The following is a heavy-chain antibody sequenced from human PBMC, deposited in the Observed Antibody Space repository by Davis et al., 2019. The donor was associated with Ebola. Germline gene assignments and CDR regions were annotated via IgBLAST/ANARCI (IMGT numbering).Heavy chain of an antibody. CDR1: VYTFISYD. V-gene: IGHV1-8*01. CDR2: MNPNSGKT. Sequence: ASVKVSCKASVYTFISYDIHWVRQAAGQGLEWMGWMNPNSGKTGYAPKFQGRVTMTRDTSISTAYMEVRSLRSEDTAVYDCARDLIPICSVHKFDPWGQGTLVTVSS. CDR3: ARDLIPICSVHKFDP. J-gene: IGHJ5*02. D-gene: IGHD3-9*01.